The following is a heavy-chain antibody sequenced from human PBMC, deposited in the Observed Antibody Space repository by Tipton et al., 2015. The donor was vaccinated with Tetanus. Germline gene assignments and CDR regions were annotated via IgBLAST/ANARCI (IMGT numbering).Heavy chain of an antibody. Sequence: QLVQSGGEVKKPGESLKISCKGSGYIFNNYWIGWVRQKPGKGLEWMGIIYPGDSDTRYSPPFQGQVTISVDKSINTAYLQWSSLKASDTSMFYRARAHCTDGVCNFDFWGQGALVPVAS. CDR2: IYPGDSDT. CDR3: ARAHCTDGVCNFDF. D-gene: IGHD2-8*01. V-gene: IGHV5-51*01. J-gene: IGHJ4*02. CDR1: GYIFNNYW.